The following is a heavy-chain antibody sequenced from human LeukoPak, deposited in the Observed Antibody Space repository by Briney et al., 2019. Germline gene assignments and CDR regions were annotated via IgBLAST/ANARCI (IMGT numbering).Heavy chain of an antibody. CDR3: AKSSFVVVVPAAIYYLDY. Sequence: QPGGSLRLSCAASGFTFSNYAMTWVRQAPGKGLEWVSSISGSAGSTYYADSVKGRFSISRDNSKDALYLQMNSLRAEDTAVYYCAKSSFVVVVPAAIYYLDYWGQGILVTVSS. D-gene: IGHD2-2*01. CDR1: GFTFSNYA. V-gene: IGHV3-23*01. J-gene: IGHJ4*02. CDR2: ISGSAGST.